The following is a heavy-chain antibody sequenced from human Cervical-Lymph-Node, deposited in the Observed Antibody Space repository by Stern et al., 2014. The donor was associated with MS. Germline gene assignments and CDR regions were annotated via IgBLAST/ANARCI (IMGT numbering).Heavy chain of an antibody. D-gene: IGHD4-17*01. CDR1: GYTFTSYY. V-gene: IGHV1-46*01. CDR3: AREDMTTVTIE. CDR2: INPSGGST. J-gene: IGHJ4*02. Sequence: DQLVESGAEVKKPGSSVKVSCKASGYTFTSYYMHWVRQAPGQGLEWMGIINPSGGSTSYAQKFQGRVTMTRDTSTSTVYMELSSLRSEDTAVYYCAREDMTTVTIEWGQGTLVTVSS.